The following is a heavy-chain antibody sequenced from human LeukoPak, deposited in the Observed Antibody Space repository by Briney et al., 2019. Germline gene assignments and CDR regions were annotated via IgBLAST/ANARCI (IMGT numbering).Heavy chain of an antibody. CDR3: ARNEDAVVPAPDY. CDR1: GGSISSSSYY. J-gene: IGHJ4*02. Sequence: SETLSLTCTVSGGSISSSSYYWGWIRQPPGKGLEWIGSIYYSGSTYYNPSLKSRVTISVDTSKNQFSLKLSSVTAADTAVYYCARNEDAVVPAPDYWGQGTLVTVSS. V-gene: IGHV4-39*07. CDR2: IYYSGST. D-gene: IGHD2-2*01.